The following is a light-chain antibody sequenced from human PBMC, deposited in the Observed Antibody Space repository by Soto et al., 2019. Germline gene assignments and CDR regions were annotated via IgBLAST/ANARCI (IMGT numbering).Light chain of an antibody. V-gene: IGKV1-5*03. CDR2: KAS. Sequence: DIQMTQSPSTLSASVGDRVTITCRDSQSISIWLAWYQQKPGKAPKLLIYKASRLESGDPSRFSGSGSGTEFALTISSLQPDHFATYDCQEYRSIPRTLGEGPKLDIQ. J-gene: IGKJ2*02. CDR3: QEYRSIPRT. CDR1: QSISIW.